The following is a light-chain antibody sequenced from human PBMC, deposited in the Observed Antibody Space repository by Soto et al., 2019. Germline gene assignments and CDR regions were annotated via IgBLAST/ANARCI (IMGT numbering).Light chain of an antibody. Sequence: LHTTQPPSSLAASVSDSVTITFWASQSISSYLNWYQQKPGKAPKVLIWNASSLQRGVPSRFSGSGSGTEFTLTISSLQPEDFATYYCQQLSNYPIAFGQGTRREIK. J-gene: IGKJ5*01. CDR3: QQLSNYPIA. CDR2: NAS. CDR1: QSISSY. V-gene: IGKV1-9*01.